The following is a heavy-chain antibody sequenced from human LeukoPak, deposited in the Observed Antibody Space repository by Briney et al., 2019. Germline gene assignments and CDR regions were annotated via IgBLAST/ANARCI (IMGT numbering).Heavy chain of an antibody. CDR3: AKRNGYYDSSGYSDY. D-gene: IGHD3-22*01. CDR1: GFTFDDYG. Sequence: PGGSLRLSCAASGFTFDDYGMHWVRQAPGKGLEWVTFIRYDGNNQYYADSVKGRFTISRDNFKNTPYLQMNSLRAEDTAVYYCAKRNGYYDSSGYSDYWGQGTLVTVSS. CDR2: IRYDGNNQ. J-gene: IGHJ4*02. V-gene: IGHV3-30*02.